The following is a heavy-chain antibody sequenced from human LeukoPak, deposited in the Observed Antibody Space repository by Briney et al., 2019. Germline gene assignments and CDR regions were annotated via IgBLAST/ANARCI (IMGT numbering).Heavy chain of an antibody. CDR1: GFTFSSYA. CDR2: ISYDGSNK. CDR3: AKDREIGCSGGSCYYPSDY. Sequence: GRSLRLSCAASGFTFSSYAMHWVRQAPGKGLEWVAVISYDGSNKYYADSVKGRLTISRDNAKNTLYLQMNSLRAEDTAVYYCAKDREIGCSGGSCYYPSDYWGQGTLVTVSS. D-gene: IGHD2-15*01. J-gene: IGHJ4*02. V-gene: IGHV3-30-3*01.